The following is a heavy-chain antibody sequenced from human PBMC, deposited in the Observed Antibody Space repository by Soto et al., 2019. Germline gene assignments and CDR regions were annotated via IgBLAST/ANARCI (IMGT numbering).Heavy chain of an antibody. J-gene: IGHJ6*02. CDR2: IIPIFGTA. CDR3: ASADYGGNSLDYYGMDV. Sequence: QVQLVQSGAEVKKPGSSVKVSCKASGGTFSSYAISWVRQAPGQGLEWMGGIIPIFGTANYAQKFQGRVTITADKSTSTAYMELSSLSSEDTAVYYCASADYGGNSLDYYGMDVWGQGTTVTVSS. V-gene: IGHV1-69*06. D-gene: IGHD4-17*01. CDR1: GGTFSSYA.